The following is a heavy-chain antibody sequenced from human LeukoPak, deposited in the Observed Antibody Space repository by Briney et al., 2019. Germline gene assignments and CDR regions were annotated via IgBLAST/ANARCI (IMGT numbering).Heavy chain of an antibody. CDR1: GFTFSTCA. CDR2: ISGSGGTT. CDR3: ARWMSGSNWGFDH. D-gene: IGHD5-24*01. Sequence: GGSLRLSCAASGFTFSTCAMSWVRQAPGKGLEWVSTISGSGGTTYYADSVKGRFTISRDNTGNSLFLQMNSLRADDTALYYCARWMSGSNWGFDHWGQGTLVTVSS. J-gene: IGHJ4*02. V-gene: IGHV3-23*01.